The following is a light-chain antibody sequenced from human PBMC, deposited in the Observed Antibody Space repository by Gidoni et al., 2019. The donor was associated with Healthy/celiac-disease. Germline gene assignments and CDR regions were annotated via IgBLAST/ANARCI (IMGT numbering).Light chain of an antibody. CDR2: QDS. V-gene: IGLV3-1*01. Sequence: SYELTQPPSVSVSPGQTASITCSGDKLGDKYACWYQQQPGQSPVLVIYQDSKRPSGIPERFSGSNSGNTATLTISGTQAMDEADYYCQAWARRTAVF. J-gene: IGLJ1*01. CDR1: KLGDKY. CDR3: QAWARRTAV.